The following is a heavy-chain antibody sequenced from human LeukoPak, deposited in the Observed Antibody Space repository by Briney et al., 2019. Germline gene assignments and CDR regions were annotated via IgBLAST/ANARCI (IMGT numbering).Heavy chain of an antibody. Sequence: GGSLRLSCAASGFTFSSYSMNWVRQAPGKGLEWVSSISSSSSCIYYADSVKGRFTISRDNAKNSLYLQMNSLRAEDTAVYYCAREPSMIVVVTSTVDDAFDIWGQGTMVTVSS. D-gene: IGHD3-22*01. CDR1: GFTFSSYS. CDR2: ISSSSSCI. V-gene: IGHV3-21*01. J-gene: IGHJ3*02. CDR3: AREPSMIVVVTSTVDDAFDI.